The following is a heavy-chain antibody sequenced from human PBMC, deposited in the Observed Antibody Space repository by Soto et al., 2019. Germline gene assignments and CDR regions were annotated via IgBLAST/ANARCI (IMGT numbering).Heavy chain of an antibody. Sequence: SETLSLTCAVSGYSISTADWWGWIRQPPGKGLEWIGYNYYSGSTYYNPSLKSRITMSVDTSKNQYSLKLTSVTAVDTAVYYCARFRGYCSGGTCHFADYWGQGTLVTVSS. J-gene: IGHJ4*02. CDR2: NYYSGST. V-gene: IGHV4-28*01. CDR3: ARFRGYCSGGTCHFADY. D-gene: IGHD2-15*01. CDR1: GYSISTADW.